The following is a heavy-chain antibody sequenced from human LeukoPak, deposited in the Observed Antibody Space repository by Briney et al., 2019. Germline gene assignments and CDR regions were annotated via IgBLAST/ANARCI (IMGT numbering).Heavy chain of an antibody. J-gene: IGHJ4*02. V-gene: IGHV3-23*01. D-gene: IGHD5-12*01. CDR3: ARVGIVATMDY. CDR2: ISGSGGST. Sequence: GGSLRLSCAASGFTFSSYAMSWVRQAPGKGLEWVSGISGSGGSTYYADSVKGRFTISRDNSKNTLYLQMNSLRAEDTAVYYCARVGIVATMDYWGQGTLVTVSS. CDR1: GFTFSSYA.